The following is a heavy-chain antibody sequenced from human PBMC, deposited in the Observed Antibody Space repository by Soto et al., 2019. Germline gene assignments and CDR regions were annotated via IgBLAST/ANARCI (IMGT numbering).Heavy chain of an antibody. D-gene: IGHD1-7*01. V-gene: IGHV3-23*01. CDR3: AKPGLTGTAGPANPWFAP. CDR1: GFSFSSYA. Sequence: EVQLLESGGGLVQPGGSLRLSCAASGFSFSSYAMSWVRQAPGKGLEWVSTISAGGGSTYYADSVKGRFTIARDNSQHPLRLQMNSLRAEDTAVSYWAKPGLTGTAGPANPWFAPWGQGTLVTVSS. J-gene: IGHJ5*02. CDR2: ISAGGGST.